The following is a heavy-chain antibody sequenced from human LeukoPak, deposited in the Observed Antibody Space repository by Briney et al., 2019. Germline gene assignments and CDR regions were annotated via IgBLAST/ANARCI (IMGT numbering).Heavy chain of an antibody. V-gene: IGHV3-23*01. CDR3: ARGVVDYYDSSGYYSDLAYFDY. Sequence: GGSLRLSCAASGFTFSNFLMTWVRQAPGKGPEWVSAISGSGGDTYYADSVKGRFTISRDNSKNTLYLQMNSLRAEDTAVYYCARGVVDYYDSSGYYSDLAYFDYWGQGTLVTVSS. J-gene: IGHJ4*02. CDR2: ISGSGGDT. D-gene: IGHD3-22*01. CDR1: GFTFSNFL.